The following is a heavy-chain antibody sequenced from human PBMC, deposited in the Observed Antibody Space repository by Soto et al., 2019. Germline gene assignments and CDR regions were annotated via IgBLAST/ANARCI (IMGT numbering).Heavy chain of an antibody. CDR1: GGSISSYY. J-gene: IGHJ5*02. Sequence: PAETLSLTCTVSGGSISSYYWSWIRQPPGKGLEWNGYIYYSGSTNYNPSLKSRVTISVDTSKNQFSLKLSSVTAADRAVYYCAREAFDDFRSGYWGPRMGRSFAPWGQGTRVTVS. CDR2: IYYSGST. CDR3: AREAFDDFRSGYWGPRMGRSFAP. D-gene: IGHD3-3*01. V-gene: IGHV4-59*01.